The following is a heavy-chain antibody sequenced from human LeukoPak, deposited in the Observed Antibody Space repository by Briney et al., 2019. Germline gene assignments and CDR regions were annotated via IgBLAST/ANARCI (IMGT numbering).Heavy chain of an antibody. J-gene: IGHJ3*02. CDR3: ARDDSRGVAGAFDI. CDR2: INWRGGST. CDR1: GFTLDDYG. Sequence: GGCLRLACAASGFTLDDYGMRSVRHAPGGGLGLDSCINWRGGSTSYAVSVEGPFTIYRDTAKNSLYMQTDSLRAEEMALSDCARDDSRGVAGAFDIWGQGTTVTVSS. V-gene: IGHV3-20*01. D-gene: IGHD6-19*01.